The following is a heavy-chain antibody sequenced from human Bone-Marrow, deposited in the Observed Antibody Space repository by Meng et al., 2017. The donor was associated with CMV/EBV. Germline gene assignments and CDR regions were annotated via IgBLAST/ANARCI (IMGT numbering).Heavy chain of an antibody. CDR2: ISAYNGNT. D-gene: IGHD1-26*01. CDR1: GYTFTSYG. Sequence: ASVKVSCKASGYTFTSYGISWVRQAPGQGLEWMGWISAYNGNTNYAQKLQGRVTMTTDTSTSTAYMELRSLRSGDTAVYYCASLAREWELPDCGQGTLVTVSS. CDR3: ASLAREWELPD. J-gene: IGHJ4*02. V-gene: IGHV1-18*01.